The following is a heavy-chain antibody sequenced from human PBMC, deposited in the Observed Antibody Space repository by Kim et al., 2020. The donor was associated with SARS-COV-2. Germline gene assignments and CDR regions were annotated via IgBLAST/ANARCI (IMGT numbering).Heavy chain of an antibody. V-gene: IGHV3-74*01. J-gene: IGHJ4*02. CDR2: IKYDGSTT. CDR3: VRDLDWILYDY. D-gene: IGHD3-3*01. Sequence: GGSLRLSCAASGFTFSTYWMHWVRKAPGKGPVWVSRIKYDGSTTIYADSVKGRFTISRDNAKNTLYLQMNSLRAEDKAVYYCVRDLDWILYDYWGLGTLV. CDR1: GFTFSTYW.